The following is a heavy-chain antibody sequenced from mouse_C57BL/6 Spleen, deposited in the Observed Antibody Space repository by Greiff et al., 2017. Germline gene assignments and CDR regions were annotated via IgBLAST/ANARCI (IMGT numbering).Heavy chain of an antibody. J-gene: IGHJ1*03. CDR1: GFSLTSYG. CDR2: IWSGGST. CDR3: ARNGYYGSTSFHWYFDV. V-gene: IGHV2-2*01. D-gene: IGHD1-1*01. Sequence: QVQLQQSGPGLVQPSQSLSITCTVSGFSLTSYGVHWVRQSPGKGLEWLGVIWSGGSTDYNAAFISRLSISKDNSKSQVFFKINSLQADDTAIYYCARNGYYGSTSFHWYFDVWGTGTTVTVSS.